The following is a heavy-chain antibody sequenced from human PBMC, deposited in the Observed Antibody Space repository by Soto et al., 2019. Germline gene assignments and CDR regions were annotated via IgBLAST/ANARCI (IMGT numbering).Heavy chain of an antibody. J-gene: IGHJ6*02. CDR1: GYTFTGYY. V-gene: IGHV1-2*04. CDR3: ARASLIAAAGKAVFDYYGMDV. CDR2: INPNSGGT. D-gene: IGHD6-13*01. Sequence: ASVKVSCKASGYTFTGYYMHWVRQAPGQGLEWMGWINPNSGGTNYAQKFQGWVTMTRDTSISTAYMELSRLRSDDTAVYYCARASLIAAAGKAVFDYYGMDVWGQGTTVTVSS.